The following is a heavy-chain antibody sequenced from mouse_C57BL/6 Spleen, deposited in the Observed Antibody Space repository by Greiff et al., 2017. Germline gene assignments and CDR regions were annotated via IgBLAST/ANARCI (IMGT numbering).Heavy chain of an antibody. J-gene: IGHJ4*01. CDR2: INPSDSYT. D-gene: IGHD2-1*01. CDR1: GYTFTSYW. CDR3: AIKCNYVYYAMDY. Sequence: QVQLQQPGAELVMPGASVKLSCKASGYTFTSYWMHWVQQTPGQGLEWIGEINPSDSYTNYNQNFKGKSTLTVAKSSSTAYMQLSSLTSEDSAVYYCAIKCNYVYYAMDYWGQGTSVTVSS. V-gene: IGHV1-69*01.